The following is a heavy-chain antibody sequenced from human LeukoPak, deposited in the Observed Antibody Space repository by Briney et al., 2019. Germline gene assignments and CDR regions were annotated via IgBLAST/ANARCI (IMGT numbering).Heavy chain of an antibody. CDR1: GGSISSYY. J-gene: IGHJ4*02. CDR2: IYTSGST. V-gene: IGHV4-4*07. D-gene: IGHD3-22*01. Sequence: PSETLSLTCTVSGGSISSYYWSWIRQPAGKGLEWIGRIYTSGSTNYNPSLKSRVTISVDTSKNQFSLKLSSVTAADTAVYYCARAQYYYDSSGSPTIDYWGQGTLVTVSS. CDR3: ARAQYYYDSSGSPTIDY.